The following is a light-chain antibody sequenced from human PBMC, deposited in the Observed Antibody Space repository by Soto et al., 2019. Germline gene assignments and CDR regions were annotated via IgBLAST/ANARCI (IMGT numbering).Light chain of an antibody. J-gene: IGKJ4*01. CDR1: QGIGVY. CDR2: AAS. V-gene: IGKV1-27*01. CDR3: QKYNSAPLT. Sequence: DIQMTQAPSSLSASLGERVTITCRASQGIGVYLAWFQQKPGKVPKLLIYAASALQSGVPSRFSGSGSGTDFTLTISSLQPEDFATYYFQKYNSAPLTFGGGTKVDIK.